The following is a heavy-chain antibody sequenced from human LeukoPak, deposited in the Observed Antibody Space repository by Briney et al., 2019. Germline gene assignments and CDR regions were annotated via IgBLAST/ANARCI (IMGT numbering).Heavy chain of an antibody. CDR2: INHSGST. CDR3: ARFRNSVLRFLERAFDI. Sequence: SETLSLTCAVYGGSFSGYYWSWIRQPPGKGLEWIGEINHSGSTNYNPSLKSRVTISVDTPKNQFSLKLSSVTAADTAVYYCARFRNSVLRFLERAFDIWGQGTMVTVSS. V-gene: IGHV4-34*01. CDR1: GGSFSGYY. J-gene: IGHJ3*02. D-gene: IGHD3-3*01.